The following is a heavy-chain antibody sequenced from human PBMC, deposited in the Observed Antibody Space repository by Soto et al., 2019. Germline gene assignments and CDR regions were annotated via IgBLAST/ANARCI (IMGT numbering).Heavy chain of an antibody. CDR2: IWYDGSNK. CDR3: ARDCHGGDCMDY. D-gene: IGHD2-21*02. CDR1: GFTFSSYG. V-gene: IGHV3-33*01. Sequence: QVQLVESGGGGVQPWRSLRLSCAASGFTFSSYGMHLVRQDPGKGLMWVAVIWYDGSNKYYADAVKGRFTISRDNSKNTLYLQMNSLRAEDTAVYDCARDCHGGDCMDYGVQGTLVTVSS. J-gene: IGHJ4*02.